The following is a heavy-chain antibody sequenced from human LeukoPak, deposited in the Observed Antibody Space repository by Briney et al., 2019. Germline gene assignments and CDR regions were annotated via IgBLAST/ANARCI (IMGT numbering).Heavy chain of an antibody. Sequence: SETLSLTCTVSGGSISNYYWSWTRQPAGKGLEWIGRIYTSGSTNYNPSLKSRVTMSVDTSKNQFSLRLDSVTAADTAVYYCARDVRRSSSSSNSYYYYMDVWGKGTTVTVSS. CDR2: IYTSGST. J-gene: IGHJ6*03. CDR3: ARDVRRSSSSSNSYYYYMDV. V-gene: IGHV4-4*07. D-gene: IGHD6-6*01. CDR1: GGSISNYY.